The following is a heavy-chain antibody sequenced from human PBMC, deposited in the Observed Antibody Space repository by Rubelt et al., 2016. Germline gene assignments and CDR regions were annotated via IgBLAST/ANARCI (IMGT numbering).Heavy chain of an antibody. V-gene: IGHV4-34*01. Sequence: QVQLQQWGAGLLKPSETLSLTCAVYGGSFSGYYWSWIRQPPGKGLEWIGEINHSGSTNYNPSLKIRFTISVDTSKNQFSLKRSSVTAADTAVYYCARGTRLIAVAGTGYFDYWGQGTLVTVSS. J-gene: IGHJ4*02. D-gene: IGHD6-19*01. CDR2: INHSGST. CDR1: GGSFSGYY. CDR3: ARGTRLIAVAGTGYFDY.